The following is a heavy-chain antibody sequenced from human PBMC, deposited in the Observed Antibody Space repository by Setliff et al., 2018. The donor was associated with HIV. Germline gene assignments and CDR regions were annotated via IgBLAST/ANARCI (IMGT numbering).Heavy chain of an antibody. Sequence: ASVKVSCKASGYTFTSYYIHWVRQAPGQGLEWMGIINPSVGNTDYAQKFQTRVTMTRDTSTSTVYMELSSLRSNDTATYYCVRVAMIRGTIVGAFDLWGQGSMVTVSS. J-gene: IGHJ3*01. D-gene: IGHD3-10*01. V-gene: IGHV1-46*01. CDR3: VRVAMIRGTIVGAFDL. CDR2: INPSVGNT. CDR1: GYTFTSYY.